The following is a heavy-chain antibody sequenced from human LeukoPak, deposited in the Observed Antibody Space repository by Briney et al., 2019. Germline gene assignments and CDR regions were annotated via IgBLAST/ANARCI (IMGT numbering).Heavy chain of an antibody. D-gene: IGHD3-10*01. CDR1: GGSISSGGYY. Sequence: SETLSLTCTVSGGSISSGGYYWSWIRQHPGKGLEWIGYIYYSGSTYYNPSLKSRVTISVDTSKNQFSLKLSSVTAADTAVYYCARADYYGSGSPSDWFDPWGQGTLVTVSS. CDR3: ARADYYGSGSPSDWFDP. J-gene: IGHJ5*02. V-gene: IGHV4-31*03. CDR2: IYYSGST.